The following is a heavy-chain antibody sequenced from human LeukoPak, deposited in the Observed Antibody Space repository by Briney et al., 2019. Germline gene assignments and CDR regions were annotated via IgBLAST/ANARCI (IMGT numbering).Heavy chain of an antibody. V-gene: IGHV4-34*01. D-gene: IGHD3-3*01. CDR3: ARVEVTIFGVMRDY. CDR2: INHSGST. J-gene: IGHJ4*02. CDR1: GGSFSGYY. Sequence: PSETLSLTCAVYGGSFSGYYWSWIRQPPGKGLEWIGEINHSGSTNYNPSLKSRVTISVDTSKNQFSLKLSSVTAADTAVYYCARVEVTIFGVMRDYWGQGTLVTVSS.